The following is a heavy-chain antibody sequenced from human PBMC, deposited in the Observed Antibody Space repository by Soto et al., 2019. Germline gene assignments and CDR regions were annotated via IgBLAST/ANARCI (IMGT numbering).Heavy chain of an antibody. Sequence: EVQLVESGGGLVQPGRSLRLSCVASGFTFDDYVMHWVRPVPGKGLEWVSGISWNSGNIDYADSVKGRFTISRDNAMNSLYLQMNSLRPEDTALYSCARGLSAVPSYLDYWGQGTLVTVSS. D-gene: IGHD3-16*01. V-gene: IGHV3-9*01. CDR1: GFTFDDYV. CDR2: ISWNSGNI. J-gene: IGHJ4*02. CDR3: ARGLSAVPSYLDY.